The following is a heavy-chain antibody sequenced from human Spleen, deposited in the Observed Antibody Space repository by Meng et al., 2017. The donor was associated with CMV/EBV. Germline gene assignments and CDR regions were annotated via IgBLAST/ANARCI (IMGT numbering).Heavy chain of an antibody. D-gene: IGHD1-26*01. CDR2: ISGSGGST. Sequence: GESLKISCAASGFTFSSYAMSWVRQAPGKGLEWVSAISGSGGSTYYADSVKGRFTISRDNSKNTLYLQMNSLRAEDTAVYYCAKKPPGWELTDWFDPWGQGTLVTVSS. V-gene: IGHV3-23*01. CDR1: GFTFSSYA. CDR3: AKKPPGWELTDWFDP. J-gene: IGHJ5*02.